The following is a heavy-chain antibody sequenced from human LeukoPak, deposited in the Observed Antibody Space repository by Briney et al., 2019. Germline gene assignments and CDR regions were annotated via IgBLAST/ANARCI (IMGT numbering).Heavy chain of an antibody. J-gene: IGHJ1*01. V-gene: IGHV5-51*01. Sequence: GESLKISCKGSGYSFTSYWIGWVRQMPGKGLEWMGIIYPGDSDTKYSPSFQGQVTISADKSISTAFLQWGSLKASDSAMYYCARQMAPTAYPWYFHHWGQGTLVTVSS. CDR3: ARQMAPTAYPWYFHH. CDR2: IYPGDSDT. CDR1: GYSFTSYW. D-gene: IGHD1-1*01.